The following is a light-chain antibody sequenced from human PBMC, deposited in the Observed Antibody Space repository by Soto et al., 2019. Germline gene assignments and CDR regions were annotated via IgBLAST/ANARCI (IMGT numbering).Light chain of an antibody. J-gene: IGKJ1*01. CDR3: QQSYSTPPT. CDR1: ENINTF. CDR2: GAS. Sequence: DIQMIQSPSSLSASVGDRITITCRASENINTFLNWYQHKPGKAPNLLIFGASSLQSGVPSRFSGSGSGTDFTLTINSLQPEDFATYYCQQSYSTPPTFGQGTKVDIK. V-gene: IGKV1-39*01.